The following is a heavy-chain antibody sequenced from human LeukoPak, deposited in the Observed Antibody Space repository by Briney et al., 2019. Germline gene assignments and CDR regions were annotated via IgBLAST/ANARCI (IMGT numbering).Heavy chain of an antibody. CDR3: ARDLRRYSGSSYFDY. V-gene: IGHV4-4*07. D-gene: IGHD6-6*01. J-gene: IGHJ4*02. Sequence: SETLSLTCTVSGGSISSDHWGCIRQPAGRGLERGGRIYTSGGTNSKPSLRGRVTMSVDTSTNQLSLKLSSVTAADTAIYYCARDLRRYSGSSYFDYWGQGILVTVSS. CDR2: IYTSGGT. CDR1: GGSISSDH.